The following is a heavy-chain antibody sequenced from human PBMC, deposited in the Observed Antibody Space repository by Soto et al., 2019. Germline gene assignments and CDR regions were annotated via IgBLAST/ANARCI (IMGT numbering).Heavy chain of an antibody. CDR2: ISGSGGST. J-gene: IGHJ4*02. CDR3: AKSPTMIVVVTAFAY. V-gene: IGHV3-23*01. Sequence: GGSLLLSCAACVFNFSSYAMSWVRQAPGKGLEWVSAISGSGGSTYYADSVKGRFTISRDNSKNTLYLQMNSLRAEDTAVYYCAKSPTMIVVVTAFAYWGQGTLVTVSS. CDR1: VFNFSSYA. D-gene: IGHD3-22*01.